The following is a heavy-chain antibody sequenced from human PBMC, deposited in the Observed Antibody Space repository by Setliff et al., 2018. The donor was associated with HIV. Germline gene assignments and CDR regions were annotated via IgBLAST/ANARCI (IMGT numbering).Heavy chain of an antibody. CDR2: ISSSGSIT. CDR3: ASGGWSTYYYYGMDV. Sequence: GGSLRLSCAASGFTFSSYEMNWVRQAPGKGLEWVSYISSSGSITYYADSVKGRFTISRDNAKNSLYLQKNSLRDEDTAVYYCASGGWSTYYYYGMDVWGQGTTVTVSS. CDR1: GFTFSSYE. D-gene: IGHD6-19*01. V-gene: IGHV3-48*03. J-gene: IGHJ6*02.